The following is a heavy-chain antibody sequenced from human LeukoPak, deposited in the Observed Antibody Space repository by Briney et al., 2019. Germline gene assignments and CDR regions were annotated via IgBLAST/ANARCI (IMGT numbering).Heavy chain of an antibody. D-gene: IGHD3-10*01. J-gene: IGHJ5*02. CDR2: ITPLFGTA. CDR1: GGTFSKYT. V-gene: IGHV1-69*05. Sequence: ASVKVSCKASGGTFSKYTISWVRQRPGQGLEWMGGITPLFGTANYAQKFQGRVTMTRDTSISTAYMELRSLTSEDTAVYYCVRDGEGVAISVNYWFAPWGQGTLVTVSS. CDR3: VRDGEGVAISVNYWFAP.